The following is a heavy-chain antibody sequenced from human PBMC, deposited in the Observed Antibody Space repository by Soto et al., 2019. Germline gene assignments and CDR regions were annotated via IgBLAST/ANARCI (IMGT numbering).Heavy chain of an antibody. CDR1: GGYFSGYY. Sequence: SQTLSLTCAVYGGYFSGYYWSWIRQPPGKGLEWIGEINHSGSTNYNPSLKSRVTISVDTSKNQFSLKLSSVTAADTAVYYCARAIAAAGRADYWGQGTLVTVSS. D-gene: IGHD6-13*01. J-gene: IGHJ4*02. V-gene: IGHV4-34*01. CDR3: ARAIAAAGRADY. CDR2: INHSGST.